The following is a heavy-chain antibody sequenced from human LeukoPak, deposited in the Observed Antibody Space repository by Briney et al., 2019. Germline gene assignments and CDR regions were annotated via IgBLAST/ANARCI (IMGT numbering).Heavy chain of an antibody. V-gene: IGHV3-48*01. Sequence: PGGSLRLSCAASGFIFSSYSMNWVRQAPGKGLEWVSYISSSSSTIYYADSVKGRFTISRDNAKNSLYLQMNSLRAEDTAVYYCARGAYGDYAPWGQGTLVTVSS. CDR2: ISSSSSTI. CDR1: GFIFSSYS. D-gene: IGHD4-17*01. J-gene: IGHJ5*02. CDR3: ARGAYGDYAP.